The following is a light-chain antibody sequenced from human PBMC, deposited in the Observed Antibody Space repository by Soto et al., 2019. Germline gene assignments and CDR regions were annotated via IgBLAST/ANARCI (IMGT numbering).Light chain of an antibody. CDR1: SGDIGSYNR. J-gene: IGLJ1*01. Sequence: QSVLTQPASVSGSPGQSITISCTGTSGDIGSYNRVSWYQQHPGKAPKLIIYEVPDRPSGVSNRFSGSKSGNTASLTISGLQAEDEAEYYCSSYTNINTRACVFGTGTKLTVL. CDR3: SSYTNINTRACV. V-gene: IGLV2-14*01. CDR2: EVP.